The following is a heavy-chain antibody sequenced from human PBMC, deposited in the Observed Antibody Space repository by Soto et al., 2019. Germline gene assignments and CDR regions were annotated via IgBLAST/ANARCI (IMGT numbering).Heavy chain of an antibody. CDR3: ARVWCLAKNCWFDP. J-gene: IGHJ5*02. CDR1: GGSISSYY. V-gene: IGHV4-59*01. CDR2: IYYSGST. D-gene: IGHD2-8*01. Sequence: SETLSLTCTVSGGSISSYYWSWIRQPPGKGLEWIGYIYYSGSTNYNPSLKSRVTISVDTSKNQFSLKLSSVTAADTAVYYCARVWCLAKNCWFDPWGQGTLVTVSS.